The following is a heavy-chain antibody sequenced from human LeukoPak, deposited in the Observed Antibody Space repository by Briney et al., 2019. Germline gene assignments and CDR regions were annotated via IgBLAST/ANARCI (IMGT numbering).Heavy chain of an antibody. V-gene: IGHV1-8*02. J-gene: IGHJ3*02. CDR2: MNPNSGNT. CDR3: ARGSSDAFDI. CDR1: GYTFTSYG. Sequence: ASVKVSCKASGYTFTSYGLSWVRQAPGQGLEWMGWMNPNSGNTGYAQKFQGRVTMTRNTSISTAYMELSSLRSEDTAVYYCARGSSDAFDIWGQGTMVTVSS.